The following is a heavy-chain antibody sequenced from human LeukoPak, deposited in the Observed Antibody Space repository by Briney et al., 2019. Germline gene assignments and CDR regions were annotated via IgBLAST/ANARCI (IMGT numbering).Heavy chain of an antibody. D-gene: IGHD6-13*01. CDR2: ISSSATTI. CDR1: GFTLSDYY. V-gene: IGHV3-11*04. Sequence: GGSLRLSCAASGFTLSDYYMNWIRQAPGKGLEWVSYISSSATTIYYADSVKGRFTISRDNAKKSLYLQMNSLRAEDTAVYYCARDHSSSWNYFDYWGQGTLVTVSS. CDR3: ARDHSSSWNYFDY. J-gene: IGHJ4*02.